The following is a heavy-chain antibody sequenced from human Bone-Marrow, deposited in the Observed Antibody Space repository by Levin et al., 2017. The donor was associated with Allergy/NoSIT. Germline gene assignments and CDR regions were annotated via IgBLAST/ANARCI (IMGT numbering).Heavy chain of an antibody. V-gene: IGHV4-31*03. J-gene: IGHJ3*02. D-gene: IGHD3-9*01. CDR3: ARGRAAVLRYFDWLLHDAFDI. Sequence: SETLSLTCTVSGGSISSGGYYWSWIRQHPGKGLEWIGYIYYSGSTYYNPSLKSRVTISVDTSKNQFSLKLSSVTAADTAVYYCARGRAAVLRYFDWLLHDAFDIWGQGTMVTVSS. CDR2: IYYSGST. CDR1: GGSISSGGYY.